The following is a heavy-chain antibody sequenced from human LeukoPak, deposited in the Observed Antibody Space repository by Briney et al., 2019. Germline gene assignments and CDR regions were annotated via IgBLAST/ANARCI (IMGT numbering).Heavy chain of an antibody. J-gene: IGHJ5*01. CDR3: ITAYSSGWCAC. Sequence: GGSLRLSCEASGFTFSNAWMSWVRQAPGKGLEWVGRIKSENDGGTTDYAAPVKGRFTISRDDSKDTLYLQMNSLKTEDTAVYYCITAYSSGWCACWGQGTLVTVPS. CDR2: IKSENDGGTT. D-gene: IGHD6-25*01. V-gene: IGHV3-15*01. CDR1: GFTFSNAW.